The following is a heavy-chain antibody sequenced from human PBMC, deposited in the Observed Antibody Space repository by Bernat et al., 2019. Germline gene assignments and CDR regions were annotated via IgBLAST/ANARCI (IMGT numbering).Heavy chain of an antibody. D-gene: IGHD4-17*01. Sequence: VQLVESGGGLVQPGGPLRLSCAASGFTFSSYGMHWVHQAPGKGLEWVAAIWYDGSNKYYADSVKGRFTISRDNSKNTLYLQMNSLRAEDTDVYYFARGEDGDYVGWFDPWGQGTLVTVSS. CDR2: IWYDGSNK. CDR1: GFTFSSYG. V-gene: IGHV3-33*08. J-gene: IGHJ5*02. CDR3: ARGEDGDYVGWFDP.